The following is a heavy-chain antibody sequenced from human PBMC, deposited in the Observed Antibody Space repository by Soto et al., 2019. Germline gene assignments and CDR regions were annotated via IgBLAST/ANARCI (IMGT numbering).Heavy chain of an antibody. D-gene: IGHD5-12*01. J-gene: IGHJ4*02. Sequence: PGGSLRLSCTAAGFTFGGYPMTWFRQAPGQGLEWVGFIRGRAYSGTAEYAASVQGRFTISRDDSKNIVYLQMNSLKTEDSAVYFCTRGYGGYETSPHYFGSWGQGTLVTVSS. CDR3: TRGYGGYETSPHYFGS. CDR2: IRGRAYSGTA. V-gene: IGHV3-49*03. CDR1: GFTFGGYP.